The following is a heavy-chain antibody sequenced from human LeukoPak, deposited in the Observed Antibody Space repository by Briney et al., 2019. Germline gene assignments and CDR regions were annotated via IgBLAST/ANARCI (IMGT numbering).Heavy chain of an antibody. J-gene: IGHJ6*02. CDR2: IRSKANSYAT. CDR1: GFIFSNYD. V-gene: IGHV3-73*01. CDR3: TRLAGYYYDSSGPYGMDV. Sequence: GGSLRLSCAASGFIFSNYDMHWVRQASGKGLEWVGRIRSKANSYATAYAASVKGRFTISRDDSKNTAYLQMNSLKTEDTAVYYCTRLAGYYYDSSGPYGMDVWGQGTTVTVSS. D-gene: IGHD3-22*01.